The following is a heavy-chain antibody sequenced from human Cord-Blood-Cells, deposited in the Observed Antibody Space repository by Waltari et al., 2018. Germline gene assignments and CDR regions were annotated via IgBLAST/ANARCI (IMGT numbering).Heavy chain of an antibody. J-gene: IGHJ4*02. Sequence: EVQLVESGGGLVQPGGSLRLSCAASGFTFSSYSMNWVRQAPGKGLEWVSYISSRSSTIYYADSVKGRFTISRDNAKNSLYLQMNSLRDEDTAVYYCARDLRTTVTTYYFDYWGQGTLVTVSS. CDR2: ISSRSSTI. D-gene: IGHD4-4*01. V-gene: IGHV3-48*02. CDR1: GFTFSSYS. CDR3: ARDLRTTVTTYYFDY.